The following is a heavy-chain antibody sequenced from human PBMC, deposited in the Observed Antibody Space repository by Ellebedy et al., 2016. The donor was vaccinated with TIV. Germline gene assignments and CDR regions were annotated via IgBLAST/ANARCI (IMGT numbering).Heavy chain of an antibody. CDR2: ISYDGSNK. V-gene: IGHV3-30*06. J-gene: IGHJ4*02. D-gene: IGHD3-10*01. CDR1: GFTFSSYG. CDR3: AVLITMVRGVSSDY. Sequence: PGGSLRLSCAASGFTFSSYGMHWVRQAPGKGLEWVAVISYDGSNKYYADSVKGRFTISRDNSKNTLYLQMNSLRAEDTAVYYCAVLITMVRGVSSDYWGQGTLVTVSS.